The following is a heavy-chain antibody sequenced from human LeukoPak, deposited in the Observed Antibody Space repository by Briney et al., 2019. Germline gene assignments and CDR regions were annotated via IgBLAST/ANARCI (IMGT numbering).Heavy chain of an antibody. J-gene: IGHJ4*02. CDR1: GDSVSSNSAA. CDR3: ARAGGYYYDSSGYLDY. D-gene: IGHD3-22*01. Sequence: SQTLSLTCAISGDSVSSNSAACNWIRQSPSRGLEWLGRTYYRSKWYNDYAVSVKSRITINPDTSKNQFSLQLNSVTPEDTAVCYCARAGGYYYDSSGYLDYWGQGTLVTVSS. CDR2: TYYRSKWYN. V-gene: IGHV6-1*01.